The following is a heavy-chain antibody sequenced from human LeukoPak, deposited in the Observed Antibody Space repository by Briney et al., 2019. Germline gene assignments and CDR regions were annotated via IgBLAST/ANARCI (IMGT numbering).Heavy chain of an antibody. J-gene: IGHJ4*02. Sequence: GGSLRLSCAAYGFTFSSYSMNWVRQAPGKGLEWVSSISSSSSYIYYADSVKGRFTISRDNAKNSLYLQMNSLRAEDTAVYYCARDGTAVGINYDYWGQGTLVTVSS. CDR3: ARDGTAVGINYDY. D-gene: IGHD6-13*01. V-gene: IGHV3-21*04. CDR2: ISSSSSYI. CDR1: GFTFSSYS.